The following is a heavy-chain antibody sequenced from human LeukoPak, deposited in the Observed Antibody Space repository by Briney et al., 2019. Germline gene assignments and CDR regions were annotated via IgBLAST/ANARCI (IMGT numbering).Heavy chain of an antibody. CDR3: AKDPFLVGATNFDY. CDR1: GFTFSSYA. D-gene: IGHD1-26*01. Sequence: GGSLRLSCAASGFTFSSYAISWVRQAPGKGLEWVSAISGSSGSTYYADSVKGRFTISRDNSKNTLYLQMNSLRAEDTAVYYCAKDPFLVGATNFDYWGQGTLVTVSS. CDR2: ISGSSGST. V-gene: IGHV3-23*01. J-gene: IGHJ4*02.